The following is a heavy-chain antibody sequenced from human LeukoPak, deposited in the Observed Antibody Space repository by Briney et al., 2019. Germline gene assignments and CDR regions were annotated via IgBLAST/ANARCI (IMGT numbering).Heavy chain of an antibody. J-gene: IGHJ6*02. V-gene: IGHV3-30-3*01. CDR3: ARDIRLYGEYYYYGMDV. D-gene: IGHD3-16*01. Sequence: GRSLRLSCAASGFTFSSYAMHWVRQAPGKGLEWVAVISYDGSNKYYADSVKGRFTISRDNSKNTLYLQTNSLRAEDTAVYYCARDIRLYGEYYYYGMDVWGQGTTVTVSS. CDR2: ISYDGSNK. CDR1: GFTFSSYA.